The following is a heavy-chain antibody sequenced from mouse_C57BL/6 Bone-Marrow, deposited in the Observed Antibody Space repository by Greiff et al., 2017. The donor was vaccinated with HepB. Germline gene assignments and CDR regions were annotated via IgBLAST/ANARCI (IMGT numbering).Heavy chain of an antibody. CDR2: IDPEDGET. J-gene: IGHJ1*03. CDR3: ARVTTVVGDWYFDV. Sequence: VQLQQSGAELVKPGASVKLSCTASGFNIHDYYMHWVKQRTEQGLEWIGRIDPEDGETKYAPKLQGKATITAATSSNTSYLQLSSLSSEDTAVYYCARVTTVVGDWYFDVWGTGTTVTVSS. D-gene: IGHD1-1*01. V-gene: IGHV14-2*01. CDR1: GFNIHDYY.